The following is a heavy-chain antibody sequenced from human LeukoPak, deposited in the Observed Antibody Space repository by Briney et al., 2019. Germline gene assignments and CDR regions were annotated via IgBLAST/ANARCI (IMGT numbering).Heavy chain of an antibody. J-gene: IGHJ6*02. V-gene: IGHV4-30-2*01. CDR1: GGSISSGGYY. CDR2: IYHSGST. CDR3: ARGNRLLGEDV. Sequence: SETLSLTCTVSGGSISSGGYYWSWIRQHPGKGLEWIGYIYHSGSTYYNPSLKSRVTISVDRSKNQFSLKLSSVTAADTAVYYCARGNRLLGEDVWGQGTTVTVSS. D-gene: IGHD2-2*01.